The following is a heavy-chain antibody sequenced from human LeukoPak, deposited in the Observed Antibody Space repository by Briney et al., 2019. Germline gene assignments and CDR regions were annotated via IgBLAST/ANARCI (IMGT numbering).Heavy chain of an antibody. J-gene: IGHJ4*02. D-gene: IGHD1-26*01. V-gene: IGHV1-8*03. CDR2: MNPNSGNT. CDR1: GYTFTSYD. Sequence: ASVKVSCKASGYTFTSYDINWVRQATGQGLEWMGWMNPNSGNTGYAQKFQGRVTITRNTSINTAYMELSSLRSEDTAVYYCARDLRGSYFIPDYWGQGTLVTVSS. CDR3: ARDLRGSYFIPDY.